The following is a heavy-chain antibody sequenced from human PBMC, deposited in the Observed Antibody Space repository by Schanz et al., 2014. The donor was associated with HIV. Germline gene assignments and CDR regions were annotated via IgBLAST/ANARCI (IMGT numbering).Heavy chain of an antibody. V-gene: IGHV3-33*08. CDR1: GFTFSTYS. CDR3: ASAYSGSSQFEN. D-gene: IGHD6-6*01. CDR2: IWYDGSNK. Sequence: QVQLVESGGGVVQPGRSLRLSCAASGFTFSTYSMNWVRQAPGKGREWVAVIWYDGSNKYYADSVKGRFTISRDNSKNTLYLQMTSLRVEDTAVYFCASAYSGSSQFENWGQGDLLTVTT. J-gene: IGHJ4*02.